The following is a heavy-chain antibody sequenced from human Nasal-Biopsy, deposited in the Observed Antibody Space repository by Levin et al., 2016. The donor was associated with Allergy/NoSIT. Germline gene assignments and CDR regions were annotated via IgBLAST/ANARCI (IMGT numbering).Heavy chain of an antibody. D-gene: IGHD3-10*01. CDR1: GFSFSTYW. V-gene: IGHV3-74*01. CDR2: IKGDGSTT. CDR3: ARGGIYGSFDY. J-gene: IGHJ4*02. Sequence: GGSLRLSCAASGFSFSTYWMHWVRQVPGKGPVWVSHIKGDGSTTSYADSVKGRFTISRDNAKNTLYLQVNRLGVEDTAVYYCARGGIYGSFDYWGQGTLVTVSS.